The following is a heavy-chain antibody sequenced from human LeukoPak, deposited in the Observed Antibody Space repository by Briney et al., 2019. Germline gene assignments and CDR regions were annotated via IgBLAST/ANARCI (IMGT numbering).Heavy chain of an antibody. V-gene: IGHV3-33*06. Sequence: GGSLRLSCGASGFSFSSFAMHWVRQAPGKGLEWVAVNKYYADSVKGRFTISRDNSKNTVYLQMNSLRAEDTAVYYCAKGSGGYSGSGSPHFDSWGQETLVAVSS. CDR3: AKGSGGYSGSGSPHFDS. CDR1: GFSFSSFA. J-gene: IGHJ4*02. CDR2: NK. D-gene: IGHD3-10*01.